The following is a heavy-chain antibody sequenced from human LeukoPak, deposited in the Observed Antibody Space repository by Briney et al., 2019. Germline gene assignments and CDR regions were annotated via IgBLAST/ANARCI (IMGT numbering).Heavy chain of an antibody. CDR2: ISDGGGGT. J-gene: IGHJ4*02. CDR3: AADYGGYENYFDY. V-gene: IGHV3-23*01. D-gene: IGHD4-17*01. Sequence: PGGSLRLSCAASGFTFSSYAMSWVRQAPGKGPEWVSAISDGGGGTYYADSVKGRFTISRDSSKNTLYLQMNSLRAEDTAVYYCAADYGGYENYFDYWGQGTLVTVSS. CDR1: GFTFSSYA.